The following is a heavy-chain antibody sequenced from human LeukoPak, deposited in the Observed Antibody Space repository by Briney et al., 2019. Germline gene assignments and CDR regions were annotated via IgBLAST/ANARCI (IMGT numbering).Heavy chain of an antibody. CDR2: ISSSSSYI. J-gene: IGHJ4*02. CDR1: GFTFSSYS. CDR3: AMTIRGSGYDYLDY. D-gene: IGHD5-12*01. V-gene: IGHV3-21*01. Sequence: GGSLSLSCAASGFTFSSYSMNWVRQAPGKGLEWVSSISSSSSYIYYADSVKGRFTISRDNAKNSLYLQMNSLRAEDTAVYYCAMTIRGSGYDYLDYWGQGTLVTVSS.